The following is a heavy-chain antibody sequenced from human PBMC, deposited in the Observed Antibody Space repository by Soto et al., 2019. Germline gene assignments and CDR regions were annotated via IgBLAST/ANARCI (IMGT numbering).Heavy chain of an antibody. D-gene: IGHD6-19*01. CDR1: GFTVTNNY. CDR3: AISRGWYAFDV. V-gene: IGHV3-53*04. J-gene: IGHJ3*01. CDR2: FYSDSNT. Sequence: EVQLVESGGGLVQPGGYLRLSCAVSGFTVTNNYMSWVRQAPGKGLEWVSVFYSDSNTYYADSVKGRFTISRHNSKNTLDLQMNSLRAEDTAVYFCAISRGWYAFDVWGQGTMVIVSS.